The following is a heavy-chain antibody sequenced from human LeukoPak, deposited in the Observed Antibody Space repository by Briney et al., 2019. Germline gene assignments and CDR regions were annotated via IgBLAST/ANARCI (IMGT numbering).Heavy chain of an antibody. CDR2: INHSGST. CDR3: ARKPDSRNWFDP. V-gene: IGHV4-4*02. D-gene: IGHD1-14*01. J-gene: IGHJ5*02. Sequence: PSETLSLTCAVSGGSISSSNWWSWVRQPPGKGLEWIGEINHSGSTNYNPSLKSRVTISVDTSKNQFSLRLNSVTAVDTAVYYCARKPDSRNWFDPWGQGTLVIVSS. CDR1: GGSISSSNW.